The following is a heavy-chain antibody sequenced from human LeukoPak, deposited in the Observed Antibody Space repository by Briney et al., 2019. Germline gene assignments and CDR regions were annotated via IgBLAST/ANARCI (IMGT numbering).Heavy chain of an antibody. CDR3: ARENDYGDYLDC. V-gene: IGHV4-4*07. D-gene: IGHD4-17*01. CDR1: GGSISSYY. J-gene: IGHJ4*02. Sequence: LETLSLXCTVSGGSISSYYWSWIRQPAGKGLEWIGRIYTSGSTNYNPSLKSRVTMSVDTSKNHFSLKLSSVTTADTAVYHCARENDYGDYLDCWGQGTLVIVSS. CDR2: IYTSGST.